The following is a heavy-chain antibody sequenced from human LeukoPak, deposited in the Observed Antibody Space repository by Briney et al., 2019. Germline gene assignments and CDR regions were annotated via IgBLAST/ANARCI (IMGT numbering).Heavy chain of an antibody. CDR3: ARVAQEYCSGTNCYTGSFDY. CDR1: GFTFSSYS. Sequence: GGSLRLSCAGSGFTFSSYSMSWVRQAPGKGLEWVSYISRSSSNIYYANSVKGRFTISRDNGESSLFLQMNSLRAEDTAVYYGARVAQEYCSGTNCYTGSFDYWGRGILVTVSS. J-gene: IGHJ4*02. D-gene: IGHD2-2*02. V-gene: IGHV3-48*01. CDR2: ISRSSSNI.